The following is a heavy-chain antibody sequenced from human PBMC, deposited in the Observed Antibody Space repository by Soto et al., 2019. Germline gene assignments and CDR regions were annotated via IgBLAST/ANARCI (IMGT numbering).Heavy chain of an antibody. V-gene: IGHV4-39*01. CDR1: GGSISSSSYY. CDR2: IYYSGST. CDR3: ASPKIAFYYWFDP. Sequence: SETLSLTCTVSGGSISSSSYYWGWIRQPPGKGLEWIGSIYYSGSTYCNPPLKSRVTISVDTSKNQFSLKLSSVTAADTAVYYCASPKIAFYYWFDPWGQGTLVTVS. J-gene: IGHJ5*02. D-gene: IGHD3-3*02.